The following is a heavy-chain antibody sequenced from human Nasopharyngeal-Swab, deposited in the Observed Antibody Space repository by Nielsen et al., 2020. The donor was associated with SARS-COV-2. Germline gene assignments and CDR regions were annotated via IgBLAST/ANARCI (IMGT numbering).Heavy chain of an antibody. J-gene: IGHJ5*02. Sequence: GESLKISCAGSGFTFSSYGMNWVRQAPGKGLGWVAVMSNDGNYKFYADSGKGRFTISRDNSKNTLYLQMNSLRAEDTAVYYCARDNGYCSGDACYLGGWLDPWGQGTLVTVSS. D-gene: IGHD2-15*01. V-gene: IGHV3-30*03. CDR3: ARDNGYCSGDACYLGGWLDP. CDR2: MSNDGNYK. CDR1: GFTFSSYG.